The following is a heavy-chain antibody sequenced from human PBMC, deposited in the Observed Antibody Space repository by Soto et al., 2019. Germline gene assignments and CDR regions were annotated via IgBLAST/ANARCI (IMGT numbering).Heavy chain of an antibody. CDR2: IIPIFGTA. V-gene: IGHV1-69*12. J-gene: IGHJ5*02. D-gene: IGHD6-13*01. Sequence: QVQLVQSGAEVKKPGSSVKVSCKASGGTFSSYAISWVRQAPGQGLEWMGGIIPIFGTANYAQKFQGRVTITADDSTSTAYRELSSLRSEDTAVYYCASRYSSSWYGGNWFDPWGQGTLVTVSS. CDR1: GGTFSSYA. CDR3: ASRYSSSWYGGNWFDP.